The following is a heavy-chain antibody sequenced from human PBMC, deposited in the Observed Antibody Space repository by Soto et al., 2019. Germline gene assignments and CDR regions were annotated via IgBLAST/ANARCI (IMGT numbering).Heavy chain of an antibody. V-gene: IGHV4-59*01. CDR1: GGSISSYY. J-gene: IGHJ6*02. Sequence: SETLSLTCTVSGGSISSYYWSWIRQPPGKGLEWIGYIYYSGSTNYNPSLKSRVTISVDTSKNQFSLKLSSVTAAGTAVYYCARDQGGSRDYYYYGMDVWGQGTTVTVSS. CDR3: ARDQGGSRDYYYYGMDV. CDR2: IYYSGST. D-gene: IGHD3-16*01.